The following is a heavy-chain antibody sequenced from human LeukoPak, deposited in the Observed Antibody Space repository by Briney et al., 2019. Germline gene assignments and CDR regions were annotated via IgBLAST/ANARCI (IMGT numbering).Heavy chain of an antibody. J-gene: IGHJ4*02. D-gene: IGHD5-12*01. V-gene: IGHV4-34*01. CDR2: INHSGST. Sequence: SETLALTCAVYGGSFSGYYWSWIRQPPGKGLEWIGEINHSGSTNYNPSLKSRVTISVDTSKNQFSLKLSSVTAADTAVYYCARGPGYSGYESIDYWGQGTLVTVSS. CDR3: ARGPGYSGYESIDY. CDR1: GGSFSGYY.